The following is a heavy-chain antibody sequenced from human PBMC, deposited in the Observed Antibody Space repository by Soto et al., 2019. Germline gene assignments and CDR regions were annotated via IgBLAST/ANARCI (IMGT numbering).Heavy chain of an antibody. V-gene: IGHV4-31*03. CDR3: AKDHGTYGPNWIDS. Sequence: SETLSLTCTVSGGSISSGGYYWSWIRQHPGKGLEWIGYIYYSGSTYYNPSLKSRVTISVDTSKNQFSLKLSSVTAADTAVYYCAKDHGTYGPNWIDSRGQGTLVTVS. CDR1: GGSISSGGYY. J-gene: IGHJ5*01. D-gene: IGHD3-10*01. CDR2: IYYSGST.